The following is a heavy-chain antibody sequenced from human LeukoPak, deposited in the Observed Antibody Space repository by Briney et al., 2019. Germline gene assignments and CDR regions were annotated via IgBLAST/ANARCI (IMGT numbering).Heavy chain of an antibody. CDR2: ISAYNGDT. D-gene: IGHD6-19*01. CDR1: GYTFNIYG. J-gene: IGHJ4*02. Sequence: GASVKVPCKASGYTFNIYGISWARQAPGQGLEWMGWISAYNGDTHYAERFQGRVTLTIDTSTSTAYMELRKLRSDDTAMYYCARDPSNTSGWYIYFDYWGQGTLVTVSS. V-gene: IGHV1-18*01. CDR3: ARDPSNTSGWYIYFDY.